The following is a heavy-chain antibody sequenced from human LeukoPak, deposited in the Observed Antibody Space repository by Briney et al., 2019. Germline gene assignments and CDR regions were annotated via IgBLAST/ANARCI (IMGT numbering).Heavy chain of an antibody. CDR2: IRNKPNNYAT. CDR3: ASSGLNYYYMAV. CDR1: GFAFSRPA. V-gene: IGHV3-73*01. J-gene: IGHJ6*03. Sequence: GGSLRLSCAASGFAFSRPAMHWLRQAPGKGLEWVGRIRNKPNNYATAYAASVKDRFTMSRDDSENTAYLQMNSLKTEDTAVYYCASSGLNYYYMAVWGKGTTVTV.